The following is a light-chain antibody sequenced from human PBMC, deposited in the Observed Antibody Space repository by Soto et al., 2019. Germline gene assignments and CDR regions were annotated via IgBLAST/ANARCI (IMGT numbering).Light chain of an antibody. CDR2: GAY. V-gene: IGKV3-20*01. CDR1: QTVTSTF. Sequence: EIVLTQSPGTLSLSPGERATLSCRASQTVTSTFLSWYQQKSGQAPRLLIYGAYNRATGIPDRFVGGGSETDFTLTITRLEPEDFAVYYCQQFGGSRLTFGGGTKVEI. J-gene: IGKJ4*01. CDR3: QQFGGSRLT.